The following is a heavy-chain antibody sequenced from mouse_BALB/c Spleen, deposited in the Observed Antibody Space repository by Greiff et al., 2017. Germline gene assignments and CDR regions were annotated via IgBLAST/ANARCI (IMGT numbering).Heavy chain of an antibody. D-gene: IGHD1-1*01. CDR1: GFNIKDTY. J-gene: IGHJ3*01. CDR3: ANYGSSSWFAY. V-gene: IGHV14-3*02. CDR2: IDPANGNT. Sequence: VQLQQSGAELVKPGASVKLSCTASGFNIKDTYMHWVKQRPEQGLEWIGRIDPANGNTKYDPKFQGKATITADTSSNTAYLQLSSLTSEDTAVYYCANYGSSSWFAYWGQGTLVTVSA.